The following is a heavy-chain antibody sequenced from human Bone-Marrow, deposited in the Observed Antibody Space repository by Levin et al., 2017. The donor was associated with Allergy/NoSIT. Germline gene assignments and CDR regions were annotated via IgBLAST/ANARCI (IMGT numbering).Heavy chain of an antibody. J-gene: IGHJ6*03. V-gene: IGHV5-51*01. CDR1: GYRFTSYW. CDR3: ARQYGSGYACYVDV. D-gene: IGHD2-15*01. Sequence: GESLKISFKSSGYRFTSYWIGWVRQMPGKGLECMGIIYPGDSDTRYSPSFQGQVTISVDKSINTAYLQWSSLKASDTAMYYCARQYGSGYACYVDVWGKGTTVTVSS. CDR2: IYPGDSDT.